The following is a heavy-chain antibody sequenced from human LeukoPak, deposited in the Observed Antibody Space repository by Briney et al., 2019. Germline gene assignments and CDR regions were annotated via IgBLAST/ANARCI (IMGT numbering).Heavy chain of an antibody. CDR2: MNPNSGNT. CDR1: GYTFTSYD. D-gene: IGHD2-15*01. V-gene: IGHV1-8*01. Sequence: GASVKVSCKASGYTFTSYDINWVRQATGQGLEWMGWMNPNSGNTGYAQKFQGRVTMTRDTSISTVYMELRRLRSDDTAAYYCARGPLEYCSGGTCYSGRNWFDPWGQGTLVIVSS. CDR3: ARGPLEYCSGGTCYSGRNWFDP. J-gene: IGHJ5*02.